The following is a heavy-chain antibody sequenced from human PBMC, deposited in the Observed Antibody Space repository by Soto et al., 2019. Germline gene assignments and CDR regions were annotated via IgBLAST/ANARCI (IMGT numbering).Heavy chain of an antibody. CDR2: ISAYSGNT. D-gene: IGHD5-12*01. J-gene: IGHJ4*02. CDR1: GYTFTGYG. V-gene: IGHV1-18*01. Sequence: ASVKVSCKASGYTFTGYGISWVRQAPGQGLEWMGWISAYSGNTNYAQKLQGRVTMTTDTSTSTAYMELRSLRSDDTAVYYCASNIPDIVVRGGFDYWGQGTLVTVSS. CDR3: ASNIPDIVVRGGFDY.